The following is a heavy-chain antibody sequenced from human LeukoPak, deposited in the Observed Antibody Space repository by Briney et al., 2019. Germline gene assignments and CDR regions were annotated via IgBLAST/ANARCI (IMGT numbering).Heavy chain of an antibody. J-gene: IGHJ4*02. CDR3: ARGRGSQYYFDY. D-gene: IGHD6-19*01. Sequence: GGSLRLSCAASGFIFSSYWMSWVRQAPGKGLEWVANIKQDGSEKYYVDSVKGRFTISRDNAKNSLYLQMNSLRAEDTAVYYCARGRGSQYYFDYWGQGTLVTVSS. V-gene: IGHV3-7*03. CDR2: IKQDGSEK. CDR1: GFIFSSYW.